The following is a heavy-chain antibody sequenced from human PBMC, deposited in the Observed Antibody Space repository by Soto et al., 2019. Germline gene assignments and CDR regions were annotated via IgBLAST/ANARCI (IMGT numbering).Heavy chain of an antibody. CDR1: GFTFRNYG. Sequence: LRLSCAASGFTFRNYGMHWVRQAPGKGLEWVAVIWYDGSNKYYADSAKGRFTTSRDNSKNTLYLQMNSLRAEDTAVYYCARLGGSGSYSVDYWGQGTLVTVSS. CDR3: ARLGGSGSYSVDY. J-gene: IGHJ4*02. CDR2: IWYDGSNK. D-gene: IGHD3-10*01. V-gene: IGHV3-33*01.